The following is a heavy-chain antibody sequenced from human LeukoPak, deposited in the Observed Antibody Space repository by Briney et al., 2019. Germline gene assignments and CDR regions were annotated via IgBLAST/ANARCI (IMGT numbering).Heavy chain of an antibody. CDR2: IKKDGSAK. V-gene: IGHV3-7*01. Sequence: PGGALRLSCGASGFTFSTYWMGWGRETPEKGLGWVADIKKDGSAKYYVDSVKGRFTISRDNAKNSLFLQMDSLRAEDTAVYYCARDQWLQSDYYMDVWGKGPTVTVSS. J-gene: IGHJ6*03. CDR3: ARDQWLQSDYYMDV. CDR1: GFTFSTYW. D-gene: IGHD5-18*01.